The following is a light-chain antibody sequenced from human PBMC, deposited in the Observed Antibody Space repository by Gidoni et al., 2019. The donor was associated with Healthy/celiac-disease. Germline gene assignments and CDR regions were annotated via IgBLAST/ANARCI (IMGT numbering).Light chain of an antibody. CDR1: QSLLHSNGYNY. V-gene: IGKV2-28*01. J-gene: IGKJ1*01. CDR2: LGS. Sequence: DLVLAQSQLSLRVPPGEPASISCRSSQSLLHSNGYNYLDWYLNKPEESPPLLIYLGSNRAAGVPDRCSGSGSGTDFTLKSSRVEAEDVGVYYCMQALQTPGTFGQGTKVEIK. CDR3: MQALQTPGT.